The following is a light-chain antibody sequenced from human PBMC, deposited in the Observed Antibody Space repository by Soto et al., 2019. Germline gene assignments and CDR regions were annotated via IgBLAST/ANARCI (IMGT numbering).Light chain of an antibody. CDR3: QQRSNWPRT. Sequence: EIVLTQSPATLSLSPGERATLSCRASQSVSSYLAWYQQKPGQAPRPLIYDASNRATGIPARFSGSGSGTDFTLTISSLVPEDFAVYFCQQRSNWPRTFGQGTKREIK. CDR1: QSVSSY. J-gene: IGKJ2*01. V-gene: IGKV3-11*01. CDR2: DAS.